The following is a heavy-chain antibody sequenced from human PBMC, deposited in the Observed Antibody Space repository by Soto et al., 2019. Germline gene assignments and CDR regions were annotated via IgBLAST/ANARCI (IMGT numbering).Heavy chain of an antibody. CDR1: VYTFTRYG. V-gene: IGHV1-18*01. CDR3: ARDLARYCSGGSCYPRRHGMDV. J-gene: IGHJ6*02. D-gene: IGHD2-15*01. Sequence: XSVKISCKASVYTFTRYGISWVRQAPGQGLEWMGWISAYNGNTNYAQKLQGRVTMTTDTSTSTAYMELRSLRSDDTAVYYCARDLARYCSGGSCYPRRHGMDVWGQGATVTVSS. CDR2: ISAYNGNT.